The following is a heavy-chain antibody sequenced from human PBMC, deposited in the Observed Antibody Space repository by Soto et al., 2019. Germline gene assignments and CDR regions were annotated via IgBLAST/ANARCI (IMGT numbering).Heavy chain of an antibody. CDR3: ATSERVYGDYPH. CDR1: GYTLTELS. V-gene: IGHV1-24*01. CDR2: FDPEDGET. Sequence: GAAVKVSCKVSGYTLTELSMHWVRQAPGKGLEWMGGFDPEDGETIYAQKFQGRVTMTEDTSTDTAYMELSSLRSEDTAVYYCATSERVYGDYPHWGQGTLVTVSS. J-gene: IGHJ4*02. D-gene: IGHD4-17*01.